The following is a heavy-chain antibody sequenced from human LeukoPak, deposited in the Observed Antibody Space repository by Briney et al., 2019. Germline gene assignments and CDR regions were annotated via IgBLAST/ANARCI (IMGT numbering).Heavy chain of an antibody. D-gene: IGHD6-13*01. J-gene: IGHJ4*02. CDR1: GGSISSSSYY. CDR2: IYYSGST. CDR3: ARSNSSSFHRY. Sequence: SETLSLTCTVSGGSISSSSYYWGWIRQPPGKGLEWIGSIYYSGSTYYNPSLKSRVTISLDTSKNQFSLKLSSVTAADTAVYFRARSNSSSFHRYWGQGTLVTVSS. V-gene: IGHV4-39*01.